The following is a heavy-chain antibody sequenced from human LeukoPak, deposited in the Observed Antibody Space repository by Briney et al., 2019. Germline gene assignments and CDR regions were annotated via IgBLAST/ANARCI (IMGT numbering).Heavy chain of an antibody. CDR1: GYTFTSYG. CDR3: TTDSSEGWNCFDY. Sequence: ASVKVSCKASGYTFTSYGISWVRQAPGQGLEWMGWISAYNGDTNYAQKFQGRVTMTEDTSTDTAYMELSSLRSEDTAVYYCTTDSSEGWNCFDYWGQGTLVTVSS. CDR2: ISAYNGDT. V-gene: IGHV1-18*01. D-gene: IGHD1-7*01. J-gene: IGHJ4*02.